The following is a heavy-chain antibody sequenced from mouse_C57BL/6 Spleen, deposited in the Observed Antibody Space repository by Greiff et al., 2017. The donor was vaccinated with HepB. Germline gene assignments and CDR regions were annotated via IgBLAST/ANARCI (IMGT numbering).Heavy chain of an antibody. D-gene: IGHD1-1*01. CDR3: ARGTVGQDY. J-gene: IGHJ2*01. Sequence: VQLQQSGPELVKPGASVKISCKASGYSFTGYYMNWVKQSPEKSLEWIGEINPSTGGTTYNQKFKAKATLTVDKSSSTAYMQLKSLTSEDSAVYYCARGTVGQDYWGQGTTLTVSS. CDR2: INPSTGGT. V-gene: IGHV1-42*01. CDR1: GYSFTGYY.